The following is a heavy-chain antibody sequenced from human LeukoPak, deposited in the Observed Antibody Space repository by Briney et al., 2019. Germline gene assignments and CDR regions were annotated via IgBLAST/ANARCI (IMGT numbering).Heavy chain of an antibody. J-gene: IGHJ4*02. D-gene: IGHD3-22*01. CDR3: AREGYYDSSGYSDY. CDR1: GGSIRSSYYY. V-gene: IGHV4-39*07. Sequence: SETLSLTCTVSGGSIRSSYYYWGWIRQPPGKGLEWIGSIYDSGSTYYNPSLKSRVTISVDTSKNQFSLKLSSVTAADTAVYYCAREGYYDSSGYSDYWGQGTLVTVSS. CDR2: IYDSGST.